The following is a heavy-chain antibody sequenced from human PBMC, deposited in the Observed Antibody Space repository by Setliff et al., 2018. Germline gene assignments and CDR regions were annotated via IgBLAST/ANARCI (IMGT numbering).Heavy chain of an antibody. CDR2: IYIGGSA. J-gene: IGHJ6*03. CDR1: GSSISSYY. Sequence: SETLSLTCTVSGSSISSYYWSWIRQPAGKGLEWIGHIYIGGSANYNPSLKSRVTMSIDTSKNQFSLKLNSVTAADMAVYYCAREQWPDPPGYYYMDVWAKGTTVTVSS. V-gene: IGHV4-4*07. D-gene: IGHD6-19*01. CDR3: AREQWPDPPGYYYMDV.